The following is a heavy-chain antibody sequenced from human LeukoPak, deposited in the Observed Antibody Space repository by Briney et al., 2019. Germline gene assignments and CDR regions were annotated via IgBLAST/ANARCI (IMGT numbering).Heavy chain of an antibody. Sequence: SVKVSCKASGGTFSSYAISWVRQAPGQVLEWMGRIIPILGIANYAQKFQGRVTITADKSTSTAYMELSSLRSEDTAVYYCARDLIVPAGIFDYWGQGTLVTVSS. CDR2: IIPILGIA. V-gene: IGHV1-69*04. CDR3: ARDLIVPAGIFDY. D-gene: IGHD2-2*02. J-gene: IGHJ4*02. CDR1: GGTFSSYA.